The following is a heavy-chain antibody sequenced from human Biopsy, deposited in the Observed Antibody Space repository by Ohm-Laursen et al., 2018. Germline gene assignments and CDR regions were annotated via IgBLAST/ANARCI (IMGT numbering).Heavy chain of an antibody. V-gene: IGHV4-61*01. Sequence: GTLSLTCTVSGDSVSSGSFYWTWIRQPPGQGLAYIGYIYDRGSTANYNPSLESRVTMSVDMPKNQFSLKLSSVTAADTAIYYCARGMRSSGWPYFDSWGQGTLVTVSS. J-gene: IGHJ4*02. CDR3: ARGMRSSGWPYFDS. CDR2: IYDRGSTA. CDR1: GDSVSSGSFY. D-gene: IGHD6-19*01.